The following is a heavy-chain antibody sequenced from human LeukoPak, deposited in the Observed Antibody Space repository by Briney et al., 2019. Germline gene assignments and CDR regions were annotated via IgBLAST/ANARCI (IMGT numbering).Heavy chain of an antibody. D-gene: IGHD1-26*01. J-gene: IGHJ4*02. CDR2: INWNGGST. CDR3: ARAAATQGPDYFDY. CDR1: GFTFDDYG. V-gene: IGHV3-20*04. Sequence: GGSLRLSCAASGFTFDDYGMRWVRQAPGKGLEWVSGINWNGGSTGYADSVKGRFTISRDNAKNSLYLQMNSLRAEDTAVYYCARAAATQGPDYFDYWGQGTLVTVSS.